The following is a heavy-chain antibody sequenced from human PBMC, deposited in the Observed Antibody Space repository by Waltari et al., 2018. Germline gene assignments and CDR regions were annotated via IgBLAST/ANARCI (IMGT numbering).Heavy chain of an antibody. CDR2: SSWNSGSV. V-gene: IGHV3-9*01. CDR3: GGAARSSDHWASGAYYTPDY. Sequence: EVQLVESGGGLVRPGRSLRLSCVAFGFSGGHRFEDYAMHWVRQVPGRGLEWISSSSWNSGSVGDGDAVKGRFTVARDNAKNSLCLEMNSLRVEDTAIYYCGGAARSSDHWASGAYYTPDYWGQGMMVTVSS. CDR1: GFSGGHRFEDYA. J-gene: IGHJ4*02. D-gene: IGHD3-3*01.